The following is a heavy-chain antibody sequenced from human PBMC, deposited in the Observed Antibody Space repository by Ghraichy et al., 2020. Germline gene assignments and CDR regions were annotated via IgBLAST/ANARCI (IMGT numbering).Heavy chain of an antibody. CDR1: GFTVSSYY. CDR2: IYSGGST. J-gene: IGHJ3*02. D-gene: IGHD5-12*01. CDR3: GRATGTKMAAFDI. Sequence: GGSLRLSCAASGFTVSSYYMSWVRQAPGKGLEWVSVIYSGGSTFYAASVMGRFTISRDNSTNKLHLQMNSLRSEDTAVYYCGRATGTKMAAFDIWGQGTMVTVSS. V-gene: IGHV3-53*01.